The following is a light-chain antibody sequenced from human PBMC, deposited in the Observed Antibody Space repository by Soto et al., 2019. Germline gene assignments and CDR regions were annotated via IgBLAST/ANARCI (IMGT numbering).Light chain of an antibody. CDR1: SSNIGTYY. Sequence: QSALTQPPSASGTPGQRVTISCSGSSSNIGTYYVYWYQQLPGTAPKLLIYRDNQRPSGVPDRFSGSKSGTSASLAISGLRSEDEAEYYCAAWDDSLSVLYVFGTGTKLTVL. J-gene: IGLJ1*01. V-gene: IGLV1-47*01. CDR2: RDN. CDR3: AAWDDSLSVLYV.